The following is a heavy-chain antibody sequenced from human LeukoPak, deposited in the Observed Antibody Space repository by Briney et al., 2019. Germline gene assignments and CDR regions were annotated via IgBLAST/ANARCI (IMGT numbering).Heavy chain of an antibody. CDR3: ARDPLYGVAFDI. J-gene: IGHJ3*02. Sequence: PSETLSLTCAVYGGSFSGYYWSWIRQPPGKGLEWIGEINHSGSTNYNPSLKSRVTMSVDTSKNQFSLKLSSVTAADTAVYYCARDPLYGVAFDIWGQGTMVTVSP. CDR1: GGSFSGYY. V-gene: IGHV4-34*01. CDR2: INHSGST. D-gene: IGHD2-2*02.